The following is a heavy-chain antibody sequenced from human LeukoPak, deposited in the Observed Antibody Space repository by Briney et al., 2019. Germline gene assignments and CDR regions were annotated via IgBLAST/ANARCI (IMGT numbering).Heavy chain of an antibody. V-gene: IGHV4-4*02. CDR2: IYHSGNT. Sequence: SETLSLTCAVSGGSISSGNWWSWIRQTPGKGQEWIGEIYHSGNTVYNPPFKSRVTISVDNSKNQFSLKLTSVTAADTAVYYCARNGDSASVVDWGQGTLVTVSS. J-gene: IGHJ4*02. D-gene: IGHD4-17*01. CDR3: ARNGDSASVVD. CDR1: GGSISSGNW.